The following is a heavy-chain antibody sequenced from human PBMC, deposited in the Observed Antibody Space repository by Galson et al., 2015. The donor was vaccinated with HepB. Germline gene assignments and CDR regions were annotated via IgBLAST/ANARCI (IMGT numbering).Heavy chain of an antibody. D-gene: IGHD3-22*01. CDR3: ARETDYYYDISAHYNGFDV. V-gene: IGHV4-38-2*02. J-gene: IGHJ3*01. CDR1: GFSIGSAYY. Sequence: SETLSLTCSVSGFSIGSAYYWGWIRQPPGKGLEWIGSLFHSGSTYYNPSLRSRVTISIDTSNNQFSLKLSSVTAADTAVYYCARETDYYYDISAHYNGFDVWGQGTRVTVSS. CDR2: LFHSGST.